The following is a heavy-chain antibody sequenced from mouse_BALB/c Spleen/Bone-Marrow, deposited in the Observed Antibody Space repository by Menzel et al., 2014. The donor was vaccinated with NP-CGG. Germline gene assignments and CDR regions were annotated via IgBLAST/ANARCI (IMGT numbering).Heavy chain of an antibody. CDR3: ARERDGYFRDAMDY. D-gene: IGHD2-3*01. Sequence: EVQRVESGGGLVQPGGSLKLSCAASGFTFSSYGMSWVRQTPDKRLELVATISSNGGSTYYPDSVKGRFTISRDNAKNTLYLQMSSLKSEDTAMYYCARERDGYFRDAMDYWGQGTSVTVSS. V-gene: IGHV5-6-3*01. J-gene: IGHJ4*01. CDR2: ISSNGGST. CDR1: GFTFSSYG.